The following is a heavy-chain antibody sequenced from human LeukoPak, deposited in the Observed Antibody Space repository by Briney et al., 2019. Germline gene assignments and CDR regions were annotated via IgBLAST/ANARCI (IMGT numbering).Heavy chain of an antibody. CDR1: GFTFSSYG. CDR3: ARDYCSSTSCLFDY. V-gene: IGHV3-33*01. J-gene: IGHJ4*02. Sequence: PGGSLRLSCAASGFTFSSYGMHWVRQAPGQGLAWVAVIWNDGSNKYYVDSVKGRFTISRDNSKNTLYLQMNSLRTEDTAVYYCARDYCSSTSCLFDYWGQGTLVTVSS. D-gene: IGHD2-2*01. CDR2: IWNDGSNK.